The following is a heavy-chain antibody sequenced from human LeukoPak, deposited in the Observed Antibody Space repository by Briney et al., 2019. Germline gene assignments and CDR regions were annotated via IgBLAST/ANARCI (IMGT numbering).Heavy chain of an antibody. D-gene: IGHD3/OR15-3a*01. V-gene: IGHV4-59*08. CDR2: MYDTGSP. CDR3: ARLILGWLDHFDS. CDR1: AVSISTFS. J-gene: IGHJ4*02. Sequence: SETLSLTCSVSAVSISTFSWSWIRQPPGKGLEWIGYMYDTGSPNYNPSLKSRVTISVDPSRNQFSLKLSSVTAAAAAVYYCARLILGWLDHFDSWGQGALVTVSS.